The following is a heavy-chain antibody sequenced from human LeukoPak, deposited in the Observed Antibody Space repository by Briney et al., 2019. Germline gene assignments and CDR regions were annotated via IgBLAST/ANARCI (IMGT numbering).Heavy chain of an antibody. V-gene: IGHV4-4*09. CDR1: GGSISSYY. CDR3: ARLVHYYDSSGFSYYYYMDV. CDR2: IYTSGST. D-gene: IGHD3-22*01. J-gene: IGHJ6*03. Sequence: PSETLSLTCTVSGGSISSYYWSWIRQPPGKGLEWIGYIYTSGSTNYNPSLKSRDTISVDTSKNQFSLKLSSVPAADTAVYYCARLVHYYDSSGFSYYYYMDVWGKGTTVTVSS.